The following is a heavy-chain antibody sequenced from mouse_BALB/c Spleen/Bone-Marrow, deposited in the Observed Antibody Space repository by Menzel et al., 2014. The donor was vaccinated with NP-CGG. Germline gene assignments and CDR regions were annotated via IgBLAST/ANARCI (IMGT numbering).Heavy chain of an antibody. J-gene: IGHJ2*01. CDR1: GYTFTSYV. Sequence: VQLKESGPGLVKPGASVKMSCKASGYTFTSYVMHWVKQKPGQGLEWIGYINPYNDGTKYNEKFKGMATLTSDRSSSTAYMELSSLTSEDSAVYYCAKGGNYRYDFDYWGQGTTLTVSS. V-gene: IGHV1-14*01. D-gene: IGHD2-14*01. CDR3: AKGGNYRYDFDY. CDR2: INPYNDGT.